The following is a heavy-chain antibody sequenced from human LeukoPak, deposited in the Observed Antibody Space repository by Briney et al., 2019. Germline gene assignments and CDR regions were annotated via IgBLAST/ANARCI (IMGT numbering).Heavy chain of an antibody. Sequence: GGSLRLPCAASGFPFSNSWMHWVRQAPGKGLVWVSRVSGAGSHTNYADFVKGRFTISRDNTQNTLFLQMNSLRAEDSAVYYCVRGCNYRMDVWGQGTTVTVSS. CDR2: VSGAGSHT. CDR3: VRGCNYRMDV. V-gene: IGHV3-74*01. CDR1: GFPFSNSW. J-gene: IGHJ6*02. D-gene: IGHD2-15*01.